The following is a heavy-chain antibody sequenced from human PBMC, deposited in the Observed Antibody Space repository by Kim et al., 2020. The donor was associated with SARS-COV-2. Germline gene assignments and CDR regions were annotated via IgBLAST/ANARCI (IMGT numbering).Heavy chain of an antibody. CDR1: GFTFSNYG. D-gene: IGHD6-19*01. CDR2: ISYDGSDI. Sequence: GGSLRLSCAASGFTFSNYGMHWVRQTPGKGLEWVAVISYDGSDIYYADSVKGRFTISRDNSKNTLYLQMSSLRVEETAVYFCAHNGGGRGWYPDYWGQGTLVPVSS. J-gene: IGHJ4*02. CDR3: AHNGGGRGWYPDY. V-gene: IGHV3-30*03.